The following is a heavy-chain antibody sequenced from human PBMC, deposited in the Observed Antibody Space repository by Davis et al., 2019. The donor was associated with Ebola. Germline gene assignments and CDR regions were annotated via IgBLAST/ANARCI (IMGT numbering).Heavy chain of an antibody. CDR1: GGSFSGYY. V-gene: IGHV4-34*01. CDR3: AREDYYYFGMDV. Sequence: MPSETLSLTCAVYGGSFSGYYWTWIRQSPGKGLEWIGEINHSGSTNYNPSLKSRVTISVDTSNSQFSLKLTSVTAADTAVYYCAREDYYYFGMDVWGQGTTVTVSS. J-gene: IGHJ6*02. CDR2: INHSGST.